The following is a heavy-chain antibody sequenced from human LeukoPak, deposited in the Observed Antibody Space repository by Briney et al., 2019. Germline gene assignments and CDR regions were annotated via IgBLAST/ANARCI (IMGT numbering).Heavy chain of an antibody. CDR3: ARNRDYYGSESYSLYNYYYYGMDV. D-gene: IGHD3-10*01. CDR2: ISCDGGNK. J-gene: IGHJ6*02. V-gene: IGHV3-30*14. Sequence: GGSLRLSCAASGFTFSNYPMHWVRQAPGKGLEWVAVISCDGGNKYYVDSVKGRFTISRDNSKNTLYLQMNNLRAEDTAVYYCARNRDYYGSESYSLYNYYYYGMDVWGQGATVIVSS. CDR1: GFTFSNYP.